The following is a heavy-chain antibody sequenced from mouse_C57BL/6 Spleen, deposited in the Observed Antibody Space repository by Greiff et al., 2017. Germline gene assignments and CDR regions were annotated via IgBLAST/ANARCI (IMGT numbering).Heavy chain of an antibody. CDR2: INPSTGGT. Sequence: EVQLQQSGPELVKPGASVKISCKASGYSFTGYYMNWVKQSPEKSLEWIGEINPSTGGTTYNQKFKAKATLTVDKSSSTAYMQLKSLTSEDSAVYYCARWDYYDYPYWGQGTLVTVSA. D-gene: IGHD2-4*01. V-gene: IGHV1-42*01. J-gene: IGHJ3*01. CDR1: GYSFTGYY. CDR3: ARWDYYDYPY.